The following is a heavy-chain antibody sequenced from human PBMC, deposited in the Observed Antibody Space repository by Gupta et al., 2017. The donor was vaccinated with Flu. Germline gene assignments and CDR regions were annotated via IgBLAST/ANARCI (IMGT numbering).Heavy chain of an antibody. D-gene: IGHD3-16*01. CDR1: GFTFNFYA. Sequence: EVQLLESGGGLIQPGGSLRLSCAAPGFTFNFYAMNWVGQAPGKRLEWVAHIGGSGYGATYADSVKGRFTVSRDNSKTTLYLKMSSLRGEDADFYYCSKRAKAGGDDAGGNGTLVIVSS. CDR3: SKRAKAGGDDA. CDR2: IGGSGYGA. J-gene: IGHJ5*01. V-gene: IGHV3-23*01.